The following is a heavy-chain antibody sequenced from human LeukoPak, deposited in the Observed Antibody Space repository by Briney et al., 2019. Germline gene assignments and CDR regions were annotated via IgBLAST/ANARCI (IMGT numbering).Heavy chain of an antibody. J-gene: IGHJ4*02. CDR2: IHHSGST. D-gene: IGHD2-2*01. Sequence: SETLSLTCTVSGYSISSGYYWGWIRQPPGKGLEWIGSIHHSGSTYYNPALKRRVTISVDTSKKQFSLNLRSVTAADTAVYYCARVQSYAYGFDYWGQGTLVNVSS. CDR1: GYSISSGYY. V-gene: IGHV4-38-2*02. CDR3: ARVQSYAYGFDY.